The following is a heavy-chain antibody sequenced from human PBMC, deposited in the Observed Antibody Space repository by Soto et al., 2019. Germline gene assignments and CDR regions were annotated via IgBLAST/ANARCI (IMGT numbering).Heavy chain of an antibody. CDR3: ARGGSNDWQVALDI. Sequence: QLQQWGAGLLKPSETLSLTCVVSGGSFSTYYYNWIRQSPGKGRELVGEINHSGNNNYSPSLKIRVTMSLDTSKDQCSLKLTSVTAADTAVYYCARGGSNDWQVALDIWGQGTMVTVSS. CDR1: GGSFSTYY. D-gene: IGHD3-9*01. CDR2: INHSGNN. J-gene: IGHJ3*02. V-gene: IGHV4-34*01.